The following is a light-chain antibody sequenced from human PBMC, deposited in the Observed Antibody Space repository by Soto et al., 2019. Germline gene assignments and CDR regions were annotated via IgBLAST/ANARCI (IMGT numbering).Light chain of an antibody. CDR3: QQFGLSPT. J-gene: IGKJ4*01. CDR1: QTISRTF. CDR2: GAS. Sequence: EIVLTQPPGTLSLSPGERATLSCRASQTISRTFLAWYRQRPGQAPRLLIYGASSRATGIPDRFSGSGSGTDFTLTISRLEPEDFAVYYCQQFGLSPTFGGGTKVEIK. V-gene: IGKV3-20*01.